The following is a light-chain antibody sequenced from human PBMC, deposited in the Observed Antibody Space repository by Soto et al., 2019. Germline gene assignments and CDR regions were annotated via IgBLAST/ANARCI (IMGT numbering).Light chain of an antibody. CDR2: GDI. J-gene: IGLJ1*01. CDR1: SSNIGAGYD. CDR3: QSYDSRLTAYV. V-gene: IGLV1-40*01. Sequence: QSVVTQPPSVSGAPGQRVTISCTGTSSNIGAGYDVNWYQQFPGTAPKLLIYGDINRPSGVPDRFSGSKSGSSASLAITGLQAEDEADYYCQSYDSRLTAYVFGTGTKVTVL.